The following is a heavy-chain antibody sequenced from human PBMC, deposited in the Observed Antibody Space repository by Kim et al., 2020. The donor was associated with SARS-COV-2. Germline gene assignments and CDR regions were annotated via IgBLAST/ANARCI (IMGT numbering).Heavy chain of an antibody. CDR3: ARHWEVQQLVRDAFDI. J-gene: IGHJ3*02. V-gene: IGHV4-39*01. Sequence: LKSRVTISVDTSKNQFSLKLSSVTAADTAVYYCARHWEVQQLVRDAFDIWGQGTMVTVSS. D-gene: IGHD6-13*01.